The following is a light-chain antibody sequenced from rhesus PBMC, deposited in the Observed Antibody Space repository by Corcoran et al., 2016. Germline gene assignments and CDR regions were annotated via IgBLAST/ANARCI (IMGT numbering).Light chain of an antibody. CDR1: QSVSSY. J-gene: IGKJ1*01. CDR2: GAS. Sequence: EIVMTQSPATLSLSPGQRATLSCRASQSVSSYVAWYQQKPQQAPRLLIYGASSRATGLPDRFSGSGSGTDFTLTISSLEPADFAVYYCHQYSNWPWTFGQGTKVEIK. V-gene: IGKV3S9*01. CDR3: HQYSNWPWT.